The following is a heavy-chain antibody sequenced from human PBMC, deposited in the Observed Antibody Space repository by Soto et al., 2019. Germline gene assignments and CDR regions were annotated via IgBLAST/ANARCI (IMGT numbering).Heavy chain of an antibody. Sequence: GGSLRLSCAASGLTFSDYYMSWIRQAPGKGLEWLSYITSSSSYRNYADSVKGRFTISRDNAKNSLYLQMNSLRVEDTAVYYCARGGQTLCSGTYQAGDYWGQGTLDTVSS. CDR2: ITSSSSYR. CDR3: ARGGQTLCSGTYQAGDY. D-gene: IGHD1-26*01. CDR1: GLTFSDYY. J-gene: IGHJ4*02. V-gene: IGHV3-11*06.